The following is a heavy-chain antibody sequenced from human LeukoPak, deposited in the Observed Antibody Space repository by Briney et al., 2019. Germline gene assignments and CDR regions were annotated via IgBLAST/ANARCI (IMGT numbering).Heavy chain of an antibody. CDR2: INTGKGNT. D-gene: IGHD3-10*01. Sequence: GASVKVSCKASGYTFTDYSMHWVRQAPGQRLEWMGWINTGKGNTKYSEKFQGRVTITRDTSASTAYMELSRLTSEDTAVYYCARPAGGSGDIFAAYDIWGQGTMVTISS. J-gene: IGHJ3*02. CDR3: ARPAGGSGDIFAAYDI. V-gene: IGHV1-3*04. CDR1: GYTFTDYS.